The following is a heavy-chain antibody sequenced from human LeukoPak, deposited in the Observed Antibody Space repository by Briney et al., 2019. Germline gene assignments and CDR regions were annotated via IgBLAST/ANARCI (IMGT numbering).Heavy chain of an antibody. CDR2: INHSGAT. Sequence: PSETLSLTCAAYGGFFSGYYWGWIRQPPGRGLEWIGEINHSGATNYNPSLKSRVTVSVDTSKNQFSLKLSSVTAADTAVYYCASIRYYDILTGYWVNNHMDVWGEGTTVTVSS. CDR3: ASIRYYDILTGYWVNNHMDV. CDR1: GGFFSGYY. V-gene: IGHV4-34*01. D-gene: IGHD3-9*01. J-gene: IGHJ6*03.